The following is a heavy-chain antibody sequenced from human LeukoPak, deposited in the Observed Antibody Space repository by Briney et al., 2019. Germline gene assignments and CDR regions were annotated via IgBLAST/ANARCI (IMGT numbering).Heavy chain of an antibody. Sequence: SETLSLTCTVSGGSISSSSYCWGWIRQPPGKGLEWIGSIYYSGSTYYNPSLKSRVTISVDTSKNQFSLKLSSVTAADTAVYYCARETTRGSSSWFDPWGQGTLVTVSS. V-gene: IGHV4-39*07. CDR1: GGSISSSSYC. CDR2: IYYSGST. CDR3: ARETTRGSSSWFDP. D-gene: IGHD6-6*01. J-gene: IGHJ5*02.